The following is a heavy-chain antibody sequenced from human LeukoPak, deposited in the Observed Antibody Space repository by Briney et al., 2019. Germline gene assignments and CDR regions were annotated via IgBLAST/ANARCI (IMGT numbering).Heavy chain of an antibody. D-gene: IGHD5-24*01. CDR1: GASINSYY. CDR3: ARDRDMASFDY. J-gene: IGHJ4*02. Sequence: PSETLSLTCTVSGASINSYYWSWIRQPPGKGLEWIGYIYYSGSTNYNPSLKSRVTISVDTSKNQFSLKLSSVTAADTAVYYCARDRDMASFDYWGQGTLVTVSS. V-gene: IGHV4-59*01. CDR2: IYYSGST.